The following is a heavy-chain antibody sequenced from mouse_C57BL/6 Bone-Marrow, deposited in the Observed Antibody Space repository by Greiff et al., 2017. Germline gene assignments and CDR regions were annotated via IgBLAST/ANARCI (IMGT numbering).Heavy chain of an antibody. CDR2: IYPGSGST. V-gene: IGHV1-55*01. J-gene: IGHJ1*03. CDR1: GYTFTSYW. Sequence: QVQLQQPGAELVKPGASVKMSCKASGYTFTSYWITWVKQRPGQGLEWIGDIYPGSGSTTYTEKFKSKATLTVDTSSSTAYMQLSSLTSEDSAVYYCARPYYSNYWYFDVWGTGTTVTVSS. D-gene: IGHD2-5*01. CDR3: ARPYYSNYWYFDV.